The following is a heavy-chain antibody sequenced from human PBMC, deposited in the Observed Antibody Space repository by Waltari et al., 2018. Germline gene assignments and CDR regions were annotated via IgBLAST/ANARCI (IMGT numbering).Heavy chain of an antibody. V-gene: IGHV4-39*01. CDR1: GGSIPSSRSY. D-gene: IGHD3-10*02. Sequence: QLHLQESGPGLVKPSETLSLICCFSGGSIPSSRSYRGWIRQPPGKGLEWTGTISYSGATYYNPSLRSRVTISLDTSKNQFSLKLNSVTAADTAVYYCATYVGASVGTAAFDVWGQGTMVTASS. CDR2: ISYSGAT. J-gene: IGHJ3*01. CDR3: ATYVGASVGTAAFDV.